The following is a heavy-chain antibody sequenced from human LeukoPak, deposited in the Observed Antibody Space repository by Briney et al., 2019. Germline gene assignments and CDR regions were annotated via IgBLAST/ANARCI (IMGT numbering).Heavy chain of an antibody. CDR2: INHSGST. J-gene: IGHJ4*01. CDR3: AREWVVIGYFDY. V-gene: IGHV4-34*01. D-gene: IGHD2-21*01. CDR1: GGSFSGYY. Sequence: KPSETLSLTCAVYGGSFSGYYWSWIRQPPGKGLEWIGEINHSGSTNYNPSLKSRVTISVGTSKNQFSLKLSSVTAADTAVYYCAREWVVIGYFDYWGHGTLVTVSS.